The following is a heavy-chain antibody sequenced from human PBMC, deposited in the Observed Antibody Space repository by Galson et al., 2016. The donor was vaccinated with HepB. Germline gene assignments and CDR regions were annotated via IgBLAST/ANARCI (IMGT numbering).Heavy chain of an antibody. D-gene: IGHD2/OR15-2a*01. V-gene: IGHV3-23*01. CDR1: GFTFNKYG. J-gene: IGHJ6*01. CDR3: ASAPIVILPVYTYFDLNI. CDR2: ISGSGGST. Sequence: SLRLSCAASGFTFNKYGMNWVRQSPGKGLEWVPLISGSGGSTYYEDSVKGRFTISKDHSNNTLYLQMTSLRDKDTAIYVCASAPIVILPVYTYFDLNIWGQGTTVTVSS.